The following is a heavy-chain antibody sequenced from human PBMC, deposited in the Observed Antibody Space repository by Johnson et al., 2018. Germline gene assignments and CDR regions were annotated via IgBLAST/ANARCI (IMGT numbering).Heavy chain of an antibody. CDR3: TRVGGSGRYPIYYYYGMDV. D-gene: IGHD3-10*01. Sequence: QVQLQESGPGLVKPSETLSLTCTVSGGSISSSSYYWGWIRQPPGKGLEWIGSLYYSGSTYYNPSLKSRVTISVDTSKNQFSLKLSSVTAAATAVYYGTRVGGSGRYPIYYYYGMDVWGQGTAVNVSS. V-gene: IGHV4-39*07. CDR2: LYYSGST. CDR1: GGSISSSSYY. J-gene: IGHJ6*02.